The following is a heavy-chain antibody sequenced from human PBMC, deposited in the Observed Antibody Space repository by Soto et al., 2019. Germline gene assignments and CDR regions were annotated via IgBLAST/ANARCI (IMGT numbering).Heavy chain of an antibody. CDR3: ARTEGYSYGELPDYYYYGMDV. CDR2: IIPIFGTA. V-gene: IGHV1-69*01. CDR1: GGTFSSYA. J-gene: IGHJ6*02. Sequence: QVQLVQSGAEVKKPGSSVKVSCKASGGTFSSYAISWVRPAPGQGLEWMGGIIPIFGTANYAQKFQGRVTTTADEYTSTAYMEMSSLRSEETAGYYCARTEGYSYGELPDYYYYGMDVWGQGTTVTVSS. D-gene: IGHD5-18*01.